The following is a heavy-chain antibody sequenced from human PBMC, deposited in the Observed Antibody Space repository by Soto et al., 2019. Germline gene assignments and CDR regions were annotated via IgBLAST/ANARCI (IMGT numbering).Heavy chain of an antibody. V-gene: IGHV1-46*01. D-gene: IGHD6-19*01. CDR2: INPSGGST. Sequence: ASVKVSCKASGYTFTSYYMHWVRQAPGQGLEWMGIINPSGGSTSYAQKFQGRVTVTRDTSTSTVYMELSSLRSEDTAVYYCATGTQWLGTPYYYYGMDVWGQGTTVTVSS. CDR1: GYTFTSYY. J-gene: IGHJ6*02. CDR3: ATGTQWLGTPYYYYGMDV.